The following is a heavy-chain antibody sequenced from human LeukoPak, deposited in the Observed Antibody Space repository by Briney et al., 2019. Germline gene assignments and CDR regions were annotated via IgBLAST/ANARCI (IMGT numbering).Heavy chain of an antibody. CDR3: ARDLLNEGNHLDY. CDR2: IYYSGST. V-gene: IGHV4-30-4*01. J-gene: IGHJ4*02. Sequence: SQTLSLTCTVSGGSISSDDYYWSWIRQPPGKGLEWIGYIYYSGSTYYNPSLKSRVTISVDTSKNQFSLKLSSVTAADTAVYYCARDLLNEGNHLDYWGQGTLVTVSS. D-gene: IGHD4-23*01. CDR1: GGSISSDDYY.